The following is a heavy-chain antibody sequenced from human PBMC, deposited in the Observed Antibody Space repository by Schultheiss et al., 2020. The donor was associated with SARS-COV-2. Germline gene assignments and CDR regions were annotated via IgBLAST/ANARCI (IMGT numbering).Heavy chain of an antibody. J-gene: IGHJ3*02. CDR1: GFTVSSNY. V-gene: IGHV3-21*01. CDR3: ARDPTGAFDI. Sequence: GGSLRLSCAASGFTVSSNYMSWVRQAPGKGLEWVSSISSSSSYIYYADSVKGRFTISRDNAKNSLYLQMNSLRAEDTAVYYCARDPTGAFDIWGQGTMVTVSS. CDR2: ISSSSSYI.